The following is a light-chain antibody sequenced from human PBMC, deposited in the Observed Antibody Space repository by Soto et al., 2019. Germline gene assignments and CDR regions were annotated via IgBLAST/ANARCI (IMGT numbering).Light chain of an antibody. V-gene: IGKV3-20*01. CDR2: GAS. CDR1: QSVSSSY. J-gene: IGKJ1*01. Sequence: EIVLTQSPGTLSLSPGERATLSCRASQSVSSSYLAWYQQKPGQSPRLLIYGASRRATGIPERFSGSWTGTGFTFTISRLEPVDGAVAYCQQYCNSPLTFGQGTKVEIK. CDR3: QQYCNSPLT.